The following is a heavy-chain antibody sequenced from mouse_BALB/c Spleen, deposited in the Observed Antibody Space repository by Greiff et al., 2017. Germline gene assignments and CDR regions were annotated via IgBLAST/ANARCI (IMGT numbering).Heavy chain of an antibody. D-gene: IGHD1-1*01. J-gene: IGHJ4*01. CDR3: AIFITTVVAPNWYAMDY. V-gene: IGHV2-6-4*01. CDR1: GFSLSRYS. Sequence: VNVVESGPGLVAPSQSLSITCTVSGFSLSRYSVHWVRQPPGKGLEWLGMIWGGGSTDYNSALKSRLSISKDNSKSQVFLKMNSLQTDDTAMYYCAIFITTVVAPNWYAMDYWGQGTSVTVSS. CDR2: IWGGGST.